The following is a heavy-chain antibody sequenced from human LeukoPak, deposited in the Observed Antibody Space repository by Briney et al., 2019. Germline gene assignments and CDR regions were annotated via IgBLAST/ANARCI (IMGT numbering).Heavy chain of an antibody. CDR2: IYHSGST. J-gene: IGHJ4*02. Sequence: PSETLSLTCTVSGGFISSSSYYWGWIRQPPGKGLEWIGSIYHSGSTYYNPSLKSRVTISVDTSKNQFSLKLSSVTAADTAVYYCARVGPFFDYWGQGTLVTVSS. CDR1: GGFISSSSYY. CDR3: ARVGPFFDY. V-gene: IGHV4-39*01.